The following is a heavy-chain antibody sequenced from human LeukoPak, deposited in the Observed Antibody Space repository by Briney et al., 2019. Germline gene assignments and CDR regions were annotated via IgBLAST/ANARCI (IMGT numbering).Heavy chain of an antibody. CDR2: IIPMFGTA. CDR1: GGTFSSYA. V-gene: IGHV1-69*01. Sequence: SVKVSCKASGGTFSSYAISRVRQAPGQGLEWMGGIIPMFGTANYAQKFQGRVTITADESTSTAYMELSSLRSEDTAVYYCARDIGYYDSRKESYPPFQHWGQGTLVTVSS. D-gene: IGHD3-22*01. J-gene: IGHJ1*01. CDR3: ARDIGYYDSRKESYPPFQH.